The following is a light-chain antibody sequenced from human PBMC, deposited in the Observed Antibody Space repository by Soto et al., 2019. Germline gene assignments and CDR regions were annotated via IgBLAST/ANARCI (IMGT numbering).Light chain of an antibody. V-gene: IGLV1-47*01. J-gene: IGLJ2*01. Sequence: QSVLTQPPSASGPPGQRVTISCSGSSSNIGSNYVYWYQQLPGTAPKLLIYRNNQRPSGVPDRFSGSKSDTSASLAISGLRSEDEADYYCVAWDDSLSGPVFGGGTKLTVL. CDR3: VAWDDSLSGPV. CDR2: RNN. CDR1: SSNIGSNY.